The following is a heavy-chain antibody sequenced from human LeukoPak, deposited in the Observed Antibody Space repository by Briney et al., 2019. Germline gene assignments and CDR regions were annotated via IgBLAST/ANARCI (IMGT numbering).Heavy chain of an antibody. CDR1: GFTFSSYS. CDR2: ISTGSSFL. D-gene: IGHD3-22*01. J-gene: IGHJ4*02. Sequence: MAGGSLRLSCAASGFTFSSYSMNWVRQAPGKGLEWVSSISTGSSFLYYADSVKGRFTISRDIAKTSLYLQRNSLRAEDTAVYYCARADYYDKSIDYWGQGTLVTVSS. V-gene: IGHV3-21*01. CDR3: ARADYYDKSIDY.